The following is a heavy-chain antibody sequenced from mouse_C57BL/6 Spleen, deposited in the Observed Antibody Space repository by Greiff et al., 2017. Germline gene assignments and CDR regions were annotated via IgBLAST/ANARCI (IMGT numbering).Heavy chain of an antibody. V-gene: IGHV1-78*01. CDR3: ARYYYGSSYVDWYFDV. D-gene: IGHD1-1*01. Sequence: VQLPQSDAELVKPGASVKISCKVSGYTFTDHTIHWMKQRPEKGLEWIGYIYPRDGSTKYNEKFKGKATLTADKSSSTAYMQLNSLTSEDSAVYCCARYYYGSSYVDWYFDVWGTGTTVTVSS. J-gene: IGHJ1*03. CDR2: IYPRDGST. CDR1: GYTFTDHT.